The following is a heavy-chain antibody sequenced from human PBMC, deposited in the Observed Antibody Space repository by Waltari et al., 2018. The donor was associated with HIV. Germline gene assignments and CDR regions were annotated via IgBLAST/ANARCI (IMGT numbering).Heavy chain of an antibody. J-gene: IGHJ4*02. D-gene: IGHD3-10*01. V-gene: IGHV3-20*04. CDR3: ARGAFGETDY. Sequence: EVQLVESGGGVARPGWTLRLSCTGSGFNFDNYGMSWVRQVPGKGVGWVAGINFHGNVTGHGDSLKGRFTICRDNAKKSVYLQMNSLRIEDTALYYCARGAFGETDYWGQGTLVTVVS. CDR2: INFHGNVT. CDR1: GFNFDNYG.